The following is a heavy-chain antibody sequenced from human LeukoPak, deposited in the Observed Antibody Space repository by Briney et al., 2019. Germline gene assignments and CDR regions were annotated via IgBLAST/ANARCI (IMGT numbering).Heavy chain of an antibody. D-gene: IGHD1-1*01. Sequence: GGSLRLSCAASGFTFSSYSMNWVRQAPGKGLEWVSSISSSSSYIYYADSVKGRFTISRDNAKNSLYLQMNSLRAEDTAVYYCARDQYNWNAFGFDYWGQGTLVTVSS. CDR2: ISSSSSYI. CDR1: GFTFSSYS. J-gene: IGHJ4*02. V-gene: IGHV3-21*01. CDR3: ARDQYNWNAFGFDY.